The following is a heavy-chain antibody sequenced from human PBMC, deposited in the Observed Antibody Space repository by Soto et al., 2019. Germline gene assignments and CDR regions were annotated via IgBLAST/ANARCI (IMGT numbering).Heavy chain of an antibody. Sequence: PSETLSLTCTVSGGSISSSSYYWGWIRQPPGKGLEWIGSIYYSGSTYYNPSLKSRVTISVDTSKNQFSLKLSSVTAADTAVYYCARPYNYYNWFDPWGQGTLVTVSS. V-gene: IGHV4-39*01. J-gene: IGHJ5*02. D-gene: IGHD1-1*01. CDR1: GGSISSSSYY. CDR3: ARPYNYYNWFDP. CDR2: IYYSGST.